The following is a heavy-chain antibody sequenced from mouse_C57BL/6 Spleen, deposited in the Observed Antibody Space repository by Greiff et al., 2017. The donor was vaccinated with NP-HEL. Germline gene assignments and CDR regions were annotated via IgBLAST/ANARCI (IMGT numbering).Heavy chain of an antibody. J-gene: IGHJ2*01. CDR3: AGDAAYCFDY. Sequence: QVQLQQSGPELVKPGASVKISCKASGYAFSSSWMNWVKQRPGQGLEWIGRIYPGDGDTNYNGKFKGKATLTADKSSSTAYMQLSSLTSEDSAVYFCAGDAAYCFDYWGQGTTLTVSS. CDR1: GYAFSSSW. CDR2: IYPGDGDT. V-gene: IGHV1-82*01.